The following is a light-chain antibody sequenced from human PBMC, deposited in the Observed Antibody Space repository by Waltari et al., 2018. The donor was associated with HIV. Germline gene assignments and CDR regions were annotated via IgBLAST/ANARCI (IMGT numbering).Light chain of an antibody. CDR1: GLTNQN. J-gene: IGLJ2*01. Sequence: SYELTQPPSVSVSPGQTARIICSGDGLTNQNVYWYQKKPGQAPVLMMYNDNERPSGIPERFSGSSSGTTVTLTISGVQAEDEADYYCQSAGRSGTYVIFGGGTKLTIL. CDR3: QSAGRSGTYVI. V-gene: IGLV3-25*03. CDR2: NDN.